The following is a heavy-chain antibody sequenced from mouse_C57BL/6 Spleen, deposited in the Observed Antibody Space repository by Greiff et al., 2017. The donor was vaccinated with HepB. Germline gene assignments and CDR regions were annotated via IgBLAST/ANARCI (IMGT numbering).Heavy chain of an antibody. CDR3: ARGGGTGSYFGY. D-gene: IGHD4-1*01. Sequence: QVQLQQPGAELVRPGSSVKLSCKASGYTFTSYWMHWVKQRPIQGLEWIGNIDPSDSETHYNQKFKDKATLTVDKSSSTAYMQLSSLTSEDSAVYYCARGGGTGSYFGYWGQGTTLTVSS. CDR2: IDPSDSET. V-gene: IGHV1-52*01. J-gene: IGHJ2*01. CDR1: GYTFTSYW.